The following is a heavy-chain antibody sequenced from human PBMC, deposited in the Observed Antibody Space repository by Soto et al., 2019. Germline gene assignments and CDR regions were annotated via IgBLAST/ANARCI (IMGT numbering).Heavy chain of an antibody. V-gene: IGHV1-2*02. Sequence: ASVKVSCKASGYTFTGYYMHWVRQAPGQGLEWMGWINPNSGGTNYAQKFQGRVTMTRDTSISTAYMELSRLRSADTAVYYCARVSIAARWAYFDSWGQGTLVTVPT. CDR2: INPNSGGT. D-gene: IGHD6-6*01. CDR1: GYTFTGYY. CDR3: ARVSIAARWAYFDS. J-gene: IGHJ4*02.